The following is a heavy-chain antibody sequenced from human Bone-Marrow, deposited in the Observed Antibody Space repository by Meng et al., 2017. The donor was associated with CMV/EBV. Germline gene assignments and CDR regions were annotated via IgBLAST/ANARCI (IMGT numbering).Heavy chain of an antibody. CDR2: IYSGGST. Sequence: GGSLRLSCAASGFTVSSNYMSWVRQAPGKGLEWVSVIYSGGSTYYADSVKGRFTISRDNSRNTLYLQMNSLRAEDTAVYYCASARDYSRYYYYYYGMDVWGQGTTVTVSS. CDR3: ASARDYSRYYYYYYGMDV. D-gene: IGHD2-15*01. CDR1: GFTVSSNY. J-gene: IGHJ6*02. V-gene: IGHV3-53*01.